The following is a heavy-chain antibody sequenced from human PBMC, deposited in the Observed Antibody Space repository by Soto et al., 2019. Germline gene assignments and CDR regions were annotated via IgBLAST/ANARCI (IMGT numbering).Heavy chain of an antibody. CDR2: MNNDGSYT. V-gene: IGHV3-74*01. Sequence: EVQLVESGGGLVQPGGSLRLSCAASGFTFSSYWMYWVRQAPWKGLEWVSHMNNDGSYTIYAESVKGRFTFSRDNAKNTLYLQMNRLRSEDTAVYYCVRGGYMDACYIWGQGTKVTVSS. D-gene: IGHD6-13*01. CDR3: VRGGYMDACYI. CDR1: GFTFSSYW. J-gene: IGHJ3*02.